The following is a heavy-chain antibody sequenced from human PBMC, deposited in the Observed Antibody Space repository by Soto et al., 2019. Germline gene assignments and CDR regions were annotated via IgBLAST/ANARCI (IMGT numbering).Heavy chain of an antibody. V-gene: IGHV3-30-3*01. J-gene: IGHJ4*02. CDR1: GFTFSSYA. D-gene: IGHD6-19*01. CDR2: ISYDGSNK. CDR3: ARAIAVAGTGDY. Sequence: PEGSLRLSCAASGFTFSSYAMHWVRQAPGKGLEWVAVISYDGSNKYYADSVKGRFTISRDNSKNTLYLQMNSLRAEDTAVYYCARAIAVAGTGDYWGQGTLVTVSS.